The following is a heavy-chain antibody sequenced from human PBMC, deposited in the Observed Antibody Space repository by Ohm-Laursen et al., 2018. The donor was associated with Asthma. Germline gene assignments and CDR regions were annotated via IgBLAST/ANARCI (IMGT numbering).Heavy chain of an antibody. J-gene: IGHJ4*02. CDR3: IKDLSGTYSFDY. V-gene: IGHV3-23*01. CDR1: GFTFSSYA. CDR2: ISGSGGST. Sequence: GSLRLSCAASGFTFSSYAMSWVRQAPGKGLEWVSAISGSGGSTYYADSVKGRFTISRDNSKNTLYLQMSSLRAEDTAVYHCIKDLSGTYSFDYWGQGALVTVSS. D-gene: IGHD1-26*01.